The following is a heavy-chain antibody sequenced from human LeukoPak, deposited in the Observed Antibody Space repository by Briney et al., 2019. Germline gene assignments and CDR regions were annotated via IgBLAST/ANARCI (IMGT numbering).Heavy chain of an antibody. D-gene: IGHD3-10*01. Sequence: GGSLRLSCAASGFTFDDFGMHWVRQAPGKGLEWVSGISRNSASMGYADSVKGRFSISRDNSNNTLYLQMSSLTAEDTAVYYCAKDRYGSGANYFDYWGQGTLVTVSS. CDR2: ISRNSASM. CDR1: GFTFDDFG. J-gene: IGHJ4*02. CDR3: AKDRYGSGANYFDY. V-gene: IGHV3-9*01.